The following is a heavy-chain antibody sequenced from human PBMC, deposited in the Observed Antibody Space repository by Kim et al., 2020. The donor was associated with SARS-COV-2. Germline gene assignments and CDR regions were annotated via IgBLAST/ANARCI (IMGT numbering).Heavy chain of an antibody. Sequence: SETLSLTCAVYGGSFSGYYWSWIRQPPGKGLEWIGEINHSGSTNYNPSLKSRGTISVDTSKNQFSLKLSSVTAADTAVYYCARVRDIVVVPAAIGYWGQGTLVTVSS. J-gene: IGHJ4*02. D-gene: IGHD2-2*01. CDR2: INHSGST. CDR1: GGSFSGYY. CDR3: ARVRDIVVVPAAIGY. V-gene: IGHV4-34*01.